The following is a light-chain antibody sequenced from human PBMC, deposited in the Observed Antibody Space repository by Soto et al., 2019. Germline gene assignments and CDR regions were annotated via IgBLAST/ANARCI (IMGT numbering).Light chain of an antibody. Sequence: DIVMTQSPDSLAVSLGERATINCKSSQIVLYSSNNKNYLAWYQQKPGQPPKLLIYWASTRESRVPDRFSGSGSGTDSHLTISSLQAEDGAVYCCQQHSRTSLSFGGGTKVEIK. V-gene: IGKV4-1*01. CDR1: QIVLYSSNNKNY. J-gene: IGKJ4*01. CDR3: QQHSRTSLS. CDR2: WAS.